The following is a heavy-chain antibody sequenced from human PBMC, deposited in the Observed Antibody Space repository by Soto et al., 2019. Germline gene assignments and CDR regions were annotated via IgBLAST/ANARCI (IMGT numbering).Heavy chain of an antibody. V-gene: IGHV4-39*01. D-gene: IGHD3-22*01. CDR3: ARRVVVITTLVQYYFDY. CDR1: GGSISSSSYY. CDR2: IYYSGST. J-gene: IGHJ4*02. Sequence: QLQLQESGPGLVKPSETLSLTCTVSGGSISSSSYYWGWIRQPPGKGLEWIGSIYYSGSTYYNPSLKSRVTISVDTSKNQFSLKLSSVTAADTAVYYCARRVVVITTLVQYYFDYWGQGTLVTVSS.